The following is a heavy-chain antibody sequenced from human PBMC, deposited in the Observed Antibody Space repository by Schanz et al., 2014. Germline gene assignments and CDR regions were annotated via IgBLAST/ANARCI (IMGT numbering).Heavy chain of an antibody. D-gene: IGHD2-15*01. CDR3: ARLDPYCRSGTCSRAFDF. CDR2: ITGASDHI. J-gene: IGHJ4*02. CDR1: GFIFGSSV. Sequence: EVQLVESGGGLIQPGGSLRLSCAASGFIFGSSVMAWVRQAPGKGLEWVSGITGASDHIDYAESVKGRFTISRDNSKNTLYLQMNSLRPEDTAVYYCARLDPYCRSGTCSRAFDFWGQGTLVTVSS. V-gene: IGHV3-23*04.